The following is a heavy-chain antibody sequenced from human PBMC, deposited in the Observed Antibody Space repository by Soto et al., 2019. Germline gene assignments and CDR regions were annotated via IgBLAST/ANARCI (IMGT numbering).Heavy chain of an antibody. Sequence: QVQLQQWGAGLLKPSETLSLTCAVYGGSFSGYYWSWIRQPPGKGLEWIGEINHSGSTNYNPSLKSRVTISVDTSKNQFSLKLSSVTAADTAVYYCARPLRAAAGRPLRYWGQGTLVTVSA. V-gene: IGHV4-34*01. J-gene: IGHJ4*02. CDR3: ARPLRAAAGRPLRY. CDR2: INHSGST. D-gene: IGHD6-13*01. CDR1: GGSFSGYY.